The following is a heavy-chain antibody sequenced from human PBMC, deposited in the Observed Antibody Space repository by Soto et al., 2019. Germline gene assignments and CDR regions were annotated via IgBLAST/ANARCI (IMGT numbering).Heavy chain of an antibody. CDR1: GFILSDCA. CDR3: ASDLSCGYNWYYHMDV. CDR2: ISSSSSVI. D-gene: IGHD3-22*01. V-gene: IGHV3-48*01. Sequence: EVQLVESGGGLVQPGGSLRLSCATSGFILSDCAMNWVRQAPGKGLEWVSYISSSSSVIDYADSVKGRFTVSRDNDRNSLYPQMNSLRAEDTDVYYCASDLSCGYNWYYHMDVWSKGTTVTVSS. J-gene: IGHJ6*03.